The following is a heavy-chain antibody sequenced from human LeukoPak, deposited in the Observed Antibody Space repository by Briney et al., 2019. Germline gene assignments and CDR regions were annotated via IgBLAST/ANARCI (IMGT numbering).Heavy chain of an antibody. CDR3: AEEGDYVFVPNSMAEF. Sequence: GGSLRLSCAASGFTFDNYAMSWVRQAPGTGLEWVSAINEDGHRTYYAGSATGRFTISRDNSKSTLYLQMDSLRAEDTAVYYCAEEGDYVFVPNSMAEFWGQGALVTVSS. J-gene: IGHJ4*02. V-gene: IGHV3-23*01. CDR2: INEDGHRT. D-gene: IGHD2/OR15-2a*01. CDR1: GFTFDNYA.